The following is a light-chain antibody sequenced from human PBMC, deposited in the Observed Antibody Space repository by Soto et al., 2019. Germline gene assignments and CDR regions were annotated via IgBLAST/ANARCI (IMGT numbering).Light chain of an antibody. V-gene: IGKV3-15*01. CDR1: QSVSSN. Sequence: EIVMTQSPATLSVSPGERATLSCRASQSVSSNLAWYQQKPGQAPRLLIYGASTRATDIPARFSGSGSGTEFTRTFSSLQSEDFAVYYCQQYNNWPYTFGQGTKLEIK. J-gene: IGKJ2*01. CDR3: QQYNNWPYT. CDR2: GAS.